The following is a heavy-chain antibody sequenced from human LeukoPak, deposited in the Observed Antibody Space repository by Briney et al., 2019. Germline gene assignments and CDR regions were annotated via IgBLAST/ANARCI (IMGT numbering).Heavy chain of an antibody. D-gene: IGHD6-13*01. CDR3: ARHWPFAGTFNWFDP. CDR1: GGSISSTSYY. J-gene: IGHJ5*02. V-gene: IGHV4-39*01. Sequence: SETLSLTCTASGGSISSTSYYWGWVRQPPGKGLEWIGSIYYSGSTFYNPSLKSRVTIPVDSSKSHFSLKLSSVSAADTAVYYCARHWPFAGTFNWFDPWGQGTLITVSS. CDR2: IYYSGST.